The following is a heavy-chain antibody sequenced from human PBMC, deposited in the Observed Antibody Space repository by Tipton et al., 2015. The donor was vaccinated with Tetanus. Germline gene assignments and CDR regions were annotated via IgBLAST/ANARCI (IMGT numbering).Heavy chain of an antibody. CDR2: ITPFNNNT. J-gene: IGHJ3*02. D-gene: IGHD5-18*01. Sequence: QLVQSGPEVKKPGASVKVSCKASGYTFTGYYMHWVRQAPGQGLEWMGWITPFNNNTNYAQKFQDRVSFSSDRSMSTAYMEVSSLRSADTAMYYCATREDTALVIAESDAPDIWGQGTMVTVSS. CDR3: ATREDTALVIAESDAPDI. V-gene: IGHV1-45*02. CDR1: GYTFTGYY.